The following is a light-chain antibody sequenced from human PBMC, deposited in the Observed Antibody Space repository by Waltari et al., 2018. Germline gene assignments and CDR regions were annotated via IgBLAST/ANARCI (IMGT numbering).Light chain of an antibody. V-gene: IGLV2-23*02. CDR3: SSCADYGATYL. J-gene: IGLJ1*01. Sequence: QSALTQAASVSGSPGQSITISCTGTSSDVGNCNYVSWYQHHPGKVPKVIIYEVTKRPSGVSNRFSGSKCGNTASLTISGRQAEDEADYYCSSCADYGATYLFGTGTKVTVL. CDR2: EVT. CDR1: SSDVGNCNY.